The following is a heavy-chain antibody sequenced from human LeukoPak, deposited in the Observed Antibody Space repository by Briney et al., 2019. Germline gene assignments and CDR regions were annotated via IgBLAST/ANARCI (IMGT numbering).Heavy chain of an antibody. CDR3: IRLWFGEFI. CDR1: GFTFSNAW. J-gene: IGHJ3*02. CDR2: IKSKSDGGTT. D-gene: IGHD3-10*01. V-gene: IGHV3-15*01. Sequence: PGGSRRLSCTASGFTFSNAWMSWVRQAPGKGLEWVGRIKSKSDGGTTDYAAPVKGRFTISRDDSKNTLYLQMNSLKTEDTAVYYCIRLWFGEFIWGQGTMVSVSS.